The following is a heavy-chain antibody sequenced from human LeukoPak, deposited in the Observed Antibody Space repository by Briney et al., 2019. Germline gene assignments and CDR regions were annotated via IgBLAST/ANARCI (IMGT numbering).Heavy chain of an antibody. CDR3: AKTRLGYCSGGSCYLPRNYYYYGMDV. D-gene: IGHD2-15*01. CDR1: GFTFSSYA. CDR2: ISGSGGST. J-gene: IGHJ6*02. Sequence: AGGSLRLSCAASGFTFSSYAMSWVRQAPGKGLEWVSAISGSGGSTYYADSVKGRFTISRDNSKNTLYLQMNSLRAEDTAVYYCAKTRLGYCSGGSCYLPRNYYYYGMDVWGRGTTVTVSS. V-gene: IGHV3-23*01.